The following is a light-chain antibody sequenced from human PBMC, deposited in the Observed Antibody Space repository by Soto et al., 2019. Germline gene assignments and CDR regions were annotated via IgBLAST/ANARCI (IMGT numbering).Light chain of an antibody. CDR2: DIS. CDR1: QTVSRN. V-gene: IGKV3-15*01. CDR3: QQRSNWPPVLT. J-gene: IGKJ4*01. Sequence: EVVMTQSPATLSVSPGERATLSCRASQTVSRNLAWYQQRPGQAPRLLIYDISNRAAGVPARFSGSGSETEFTLTIRSLQSEDFAVYYCQQRSNWPPVLTFGGGTKVEIK.